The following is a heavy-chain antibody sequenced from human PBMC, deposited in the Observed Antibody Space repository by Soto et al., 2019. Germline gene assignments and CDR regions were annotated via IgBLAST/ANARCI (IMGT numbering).Heavy chain of an antibody. D-gene: IGHD6-19*01. Sequence: GDSVKVSCKASGYTFTSYGISWVRQAPRQGLEWMGWISAYNGNANYAQKLHGRVTMTTDTSTSTAYMELRSLRSDDTAVYYCARVFGERWQWLVNVFDIWGQGTMVTVSS. CDR3: ARVFGERWQWLVNVFDI. CDR2: ISAYNGNA. V-gene: IGHV1-18*01. CDR1: GYTFTSYG. J-gene: IGHJ3*02.